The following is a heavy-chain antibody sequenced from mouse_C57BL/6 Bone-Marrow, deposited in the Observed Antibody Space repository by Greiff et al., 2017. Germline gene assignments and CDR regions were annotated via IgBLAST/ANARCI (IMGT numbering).Heavy chain of an antibody. Sequence: VQLQQSGAELVRPGASVKLSCTASGFTFTDYYMHWVKQRPEQGLEWIGRIDPEDGDTENAPKFQGKATMTADTSSNTAYLQLSSLTSEDTAVYYDTTYVYVESFDYWGQGTTLTVSA. CDR2: IDPEDGDT. J-gene: IGHJ2*01. V-gene: IGHV14-1*01. D-gene: IGHD2-3*01. CDR1: GFTFTDYY. CDR3: TTYVYVESFDY.